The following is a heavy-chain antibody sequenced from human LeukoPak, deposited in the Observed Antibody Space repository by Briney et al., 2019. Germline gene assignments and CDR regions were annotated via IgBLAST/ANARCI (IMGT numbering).Heavy chain of an antibody. J-gene: IGHJ3*02. CDR1: GGSISSSSYY. V-gene: IGHV4-39*07. D-gene: IGHD3-3*02. Sequence: SETLSLTCTVSGGSISSSSYYWGWIRQPPGKGLEWIGSIYYSGSTYYNPSLKSRVTISVDTSKNQFSLKLSSVTAADTAVYYCARDPFSRESAFDIWGQGTMVTVSS. CDR3: ARDPFSRESAFDI. CDR2: IYYSGST.